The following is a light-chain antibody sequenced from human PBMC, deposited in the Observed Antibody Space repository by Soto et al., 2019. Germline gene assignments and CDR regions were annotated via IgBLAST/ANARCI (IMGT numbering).Light chain of an antibody. Sequence: EIVLTQSPGTLSLSPGERATLSCRASQSVSRSNLAWYQQKPGQAPRLLIYGASSRATGIPDKYTGSGSGTDFPLTISRLEPEDFAVYYCQQYGSSPFTFVPGTKVDIK. V-gene: IGKV3-20*01. J-gene: IGKJ3*01. CDR2: GAS. CDR1: QSVSRSN. CDR3: QQYGSSPFT.